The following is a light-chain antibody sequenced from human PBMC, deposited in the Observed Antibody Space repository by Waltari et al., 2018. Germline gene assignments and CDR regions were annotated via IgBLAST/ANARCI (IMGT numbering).Light chain of an antibody. CDR2: DGS. CDR1: QSISSW. Sequence: DIQMTQSPSTLSASVGDRVTITFRASQSISSWLAWYQQKPGKAPKLLIYDGSSLESGVPSRFSGSGSGTEFTLTISSLQPDDFATYYCQQYNSYWTFGQGTKVEIK. J-gene: IGKJ1*01. CDR3: QQYNSYWT. V-gene: IGKV1-5*01.